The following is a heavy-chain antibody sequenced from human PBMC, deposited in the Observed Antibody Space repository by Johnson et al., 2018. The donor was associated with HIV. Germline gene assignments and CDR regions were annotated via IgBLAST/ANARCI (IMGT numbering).Heavy chain of an antibody. CDR2: ISSSGSTI. J-gene: IGHJ3*02. Sequence: VQLVESGGGVVQPGRSLRLSCAASGFTFSSYAMHWVRQAPGKGLEWVSYISSSGSTIYYADSVKGRFTISRDNAKNSLYLQMNSLRAEDTAVYYCARVKGCTGGVCSALGAFDIWGQGTMVTVSS. CDR1: GFTFSSYA. CDR3: ARVKGCTGGVCSALGAFDI. D-gene: IGHD2-8*02. V-gene: IGHV3-48*04.